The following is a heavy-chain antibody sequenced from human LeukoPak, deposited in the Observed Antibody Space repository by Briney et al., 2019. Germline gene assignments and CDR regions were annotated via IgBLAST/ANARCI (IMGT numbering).Heavy chain of an antibody. CDR1: GFTLIDYD. Sequence: PGGSLRLSCAASGFTLIDYDMHWVRQVIGKGLEWVSAIGIRGDTHYSGSVKGRFTISRENAESSLYLQMNSLRAEDTAVCYCARGGIQVSGIDEFDYWGQGTLVTVSS. CDR3: ARGGIQVSGIDEFDY. CDR2: IGIRGDT. J-gene: IGHJ4*02. V-gene: IGHV3-13*01. D-gene: IGHD6-19*01.